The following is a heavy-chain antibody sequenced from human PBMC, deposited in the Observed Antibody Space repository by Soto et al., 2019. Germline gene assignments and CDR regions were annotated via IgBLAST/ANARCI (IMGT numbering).Heavy chain of an antibody. V-gene: IGHV4-59*01. J-gene: IGHJ3*02. CDR1: GGSISSYY. Sequence: ASETLSLTCTVSGGSISSYYWSWIRQPPGKGLEWIGYIYYSGSTNYNPSLKSRVTISVDTSKNQFSLKLSSVTAADTAVYYCAKGGETEDAFDIWGQGTMVT. CDR3: AKGGETEDAFDI. D-gene: IGHD3-10*01. CDR2: IYYSGST.